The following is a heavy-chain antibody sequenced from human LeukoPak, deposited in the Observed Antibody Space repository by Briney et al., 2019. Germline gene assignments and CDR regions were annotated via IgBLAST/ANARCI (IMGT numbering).Heavy chain of an antibody. V-gene: IGHV2-5*02. J-gene: IGHJ5*02. CDR1: GFSLSTYGVG. CDR3: AHKTGYSISWYWFDP. D-gene: IGHD3-3*02. Sequence: SGPTLVNPTQTLTLTCTFSGFSLSTYGVGVGWIRQPSGKALEWLAIIYWDDDKRYSPSLKSRLTITKDTSKNQVVLRMTNMDPVDTATYYCAHKTGYSISWYWFDPWGQGTLVTVSS. CDR2: IYWDDDK.